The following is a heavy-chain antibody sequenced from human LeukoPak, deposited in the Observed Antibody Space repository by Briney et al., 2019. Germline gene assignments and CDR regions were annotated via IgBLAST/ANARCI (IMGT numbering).Heavy chain of an antibody. D-gene: IGHD3-22*01. CDR1: GFSFEDYT. Sequence: PGGSLRLSCAASGFSFEDYTMHWVRQAPGRGLEWVSLISWDGGRTYYADSVKGRFTISRDNSKNTLYLQMNSLRAEDTAVYYCAKGLHISGLGVPYWGQGTLVTVSS. V-gene: IGHV3-43*01. CDR3: AKGLHISGLGVPY. CDR2: ISWDGGRT. J-gene: IGHJ4*02.